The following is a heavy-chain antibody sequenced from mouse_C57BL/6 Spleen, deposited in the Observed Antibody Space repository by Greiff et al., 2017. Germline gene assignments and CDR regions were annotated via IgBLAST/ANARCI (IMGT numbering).Heavy chain of an antibody. CDR1: GFSLTSYA. V-gene: IGHV2-9-1*01. Sequence: VKLLESGPGLVAPSQSLSITCTVSGFSLTSYAISWVRQPPGKGLEWLGVIWTGGGTNYNSALKSRLSISKDNSKSKVSLKMNSLQTDDTARYYCARNSLDSSGRFDDWGQGTTLTVSA. D-gene: IGHD3-2*02. CDR2: IWTGGGT. J-gene: IGHJ2*01. CDR3: ARNSLDSSGRFDD.